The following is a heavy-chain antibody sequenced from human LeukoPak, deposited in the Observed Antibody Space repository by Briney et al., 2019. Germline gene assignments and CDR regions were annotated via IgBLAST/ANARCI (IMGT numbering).Heavy chain of an antibody. Sequence: SVKVSCKASGGTFSSYAISWVRQAPGQGLEWMGGIIPIFGTANYAQKFQGRVTITADESTSTAYMELSSLRSEDTAVYYCARAYYYDSTQDAFDIWGQGTMVTVSS. D-gene: IGHD3-22*01. CDR1: GGTFSSYA. V-gene: IGHV1-69*13. J-gene: IGHJ3*02. CDR2: IIPIFGTA. CDR3: ARAYYYDSTQDAFDI.